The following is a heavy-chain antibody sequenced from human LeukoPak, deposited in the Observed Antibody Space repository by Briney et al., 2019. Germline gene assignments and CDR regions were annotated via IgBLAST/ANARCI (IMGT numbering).Heavy chain of an antibody. CDR3: ARRGGEQGTLHDAFDI. V-gene: IGHV3-21*01. CDR1: GFTFSSYS. CDR2: ISSHSTYI. J-gene: IGHJ3*02. Sequence: PGGSLRLSCAASGFTFSSYSMNWVRQAPGKGLEWVSSISSHSTYIYNADSVKGRFTISRDNAKNSLYLQMNSLRAEDTAVYYCARRGGEQGTLHDAFDIWGQGTMVTVSS. D-gene: IGHD3-16*01.